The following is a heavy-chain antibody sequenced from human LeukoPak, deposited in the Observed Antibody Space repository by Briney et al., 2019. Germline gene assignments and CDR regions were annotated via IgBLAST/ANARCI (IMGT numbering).Heavy chain of an antibody. D-gene: IGHD6-19*01. J-gene: IGHJ4*02. V-gene: IGHV2-5*01. CDR2: IYWNDNK. CDR1: GFSLSASGEA. CDR3: STRPSGWFGSPYNFDF. Sequence: VSGPTLVNPTQTLTLTCTFSGFSLSASGEAVGWIRQPPGKALEWLALIYWNDNKLFSPSPKSRLTITKDTSKNHLVFTMTNIDPVEHAPYYCSTRPSGWFGSPYNFDFRGQGALVTVSS.